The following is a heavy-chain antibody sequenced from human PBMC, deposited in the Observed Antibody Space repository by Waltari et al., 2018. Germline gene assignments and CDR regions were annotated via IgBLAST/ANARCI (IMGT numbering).Heavy chain of an antibody. CDR2: ISDAGGII. J-gene: IGHJ4*02. CDR3: ARGSGVDS. Sequence: EVQLLEAVGGLVQPGGSLRLSCAAFGFSFSTYVMNWVRQAPGKGLEWVSSISDAGGIINYADSVKGRFTISRDNSKNTLYLQMNSLRVDDTAVYYCARGSGVDSWGQGTLVTISS. D-gene: IGHD7-27*01. CDR1: GFSFSTYV. V-gene: IGHV3-23*01.